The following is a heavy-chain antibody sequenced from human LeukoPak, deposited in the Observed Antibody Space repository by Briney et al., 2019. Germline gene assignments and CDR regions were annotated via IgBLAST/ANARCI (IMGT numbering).Heavy chain of an antibody. CDR1: GYSFTSYW. CDR2: IYPGDSDT. V-gene: IGHV5-51*01. Sequence: GASLKISCKGSGYSFTSYWIGWVRQMPGKGLEWKGIIYPGDSDTRYSPSFQGQLTISADKSISTAYPQRSSLKASDTAMYYCARRGSHCSSTSCYYAFDIWGQGTMVTVSS. CDR3: ARRGSHCSSTSCYYAFDI. D-gene: IGHD2-2*01. J-gene: IGHJ3*02.